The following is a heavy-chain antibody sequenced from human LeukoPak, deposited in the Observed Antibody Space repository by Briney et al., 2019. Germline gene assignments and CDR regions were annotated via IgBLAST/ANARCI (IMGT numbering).Heavy chain of an antibody. V-gene: IGHV1-8*01. Sequence: ASVTVSCKASGYTFTSYDINWVRQATGQGLEWTGWMNPNSGNTGYAQKFQGRVTMTRNTSISTAYMELSSLRSEDTAVYYCARGDYDFWSGYRFDPWGQGTLVTVSS. CDR3: ARGDYDFWSGYRFDP. J-gene: IGHJ5*02. D-gene: IGHD3-3*01. CDR1: GYTFTSYD. CDR2: MNPNSGNT.